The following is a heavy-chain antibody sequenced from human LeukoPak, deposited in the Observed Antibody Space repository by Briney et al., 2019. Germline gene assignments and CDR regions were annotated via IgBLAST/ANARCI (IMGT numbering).Heavy chain of an antibody. CDR3: ECPDFYECVGQEDGYDHYFDS. Sequence: GGSLRLSCVASGFAFSSSGMHWDRQAPGKGLEWVAFIDCDGNTKYYADSVKGRFTVSSDNSKNTLYLEMRSLRTEDTAVYFFECPDFYECVGQEDGYDHYFDSSGKGTTVIVSS. D-gene: IGHD5/OR15-5a*01. CDR1: GFAFSSSG. V-gene: IGHV3-30*02. CDR2: IDCDGNTK. J-gene: IGHJ6*03.